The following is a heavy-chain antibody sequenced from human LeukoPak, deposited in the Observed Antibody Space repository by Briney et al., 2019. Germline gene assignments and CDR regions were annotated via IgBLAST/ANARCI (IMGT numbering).Heavy chain of an antibody. D-gene: IGHD4-17*01. CDR1: GGSVSSSY. V-gene: IGHV4-59*02. Sequence: SETLSLTCAISGGSVSSSYWSWFRQPPGRGLEWIGFITYSGDTKYNPSLKSRVTMSIDTSKNQFSLKLSSVTAADTAVYYCARGVYGAYFDYWGQGTLVTVSS. CDR3: ARGVYGAYFDY. CDR2: ITYSGDT. J-gene: IGHJ4*02.